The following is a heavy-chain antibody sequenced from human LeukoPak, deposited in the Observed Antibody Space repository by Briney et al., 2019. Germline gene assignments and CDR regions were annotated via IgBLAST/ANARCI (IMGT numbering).Heavy chain of an antibody. CDR1: GFTFSTYS. Sequence: GGSLRLSCAASGFTFSTYSMNWVRQAPGKGLEWVSSISSSSAYVYYADSVKGRFTISRDNAKNSLYLQMNSLRAEDTAVYYCARASGDTVDTTTMGSYWGQGTLVTVSS. CDR2: ISSSSAYV. V-gene: IGHV3-21*01. J-gene: IGHJ4*02. D-gene: IGHD5-18*01. CDR3: ARASGDTVDTTTMGSY.